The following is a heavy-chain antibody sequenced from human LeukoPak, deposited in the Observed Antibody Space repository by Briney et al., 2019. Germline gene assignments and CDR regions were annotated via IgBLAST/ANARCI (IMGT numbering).Heavy chain of an antibody. CDR1: GYTLTELS. V-gene: IGHV1-24*01. Sequence: ASVNVSCKVSGYTLTELSMHWVRQAPGKGLEWMGGFDPEDGETIYAQKFQGRVTMTEDTSTDTAYMELSSLRSEDTAVYYCATTAPDADGYNWDPFDYWGQGTLVTVSS. J-gene: IGHJ4*02. CDR2: FDPEDGET. D-gene: IGHD5-24*01. CDR3: ATTAPDADGYNWDPFDY.